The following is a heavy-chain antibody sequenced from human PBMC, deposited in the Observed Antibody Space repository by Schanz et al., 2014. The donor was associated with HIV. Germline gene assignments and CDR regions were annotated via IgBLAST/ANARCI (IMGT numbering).Heavy chain of an antibody. V-gene: IGHV3-30*03. CDR1: GFTFSSYG. CDR3: ARGSWYSGDWHDDLYYYDVDV. CDR2: VSYDGSNK. D-gene: IGHD6-19*01. Sequence: QVQLVESGGGVVQPGRSLRLSCAASGFTFSSYGIHWVRQAPGKGLEWVAVVSYDGSNKYYADSVKGRFTISRDNSKNTLYLQMNSLRAADTAVYFCARGSWYSGDWHDDLYYYDVDVWGQGTTVTVSS. J-gene: IGHJ6*02.